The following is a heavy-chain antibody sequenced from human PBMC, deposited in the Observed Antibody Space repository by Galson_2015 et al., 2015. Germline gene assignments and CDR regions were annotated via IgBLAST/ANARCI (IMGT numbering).Heavy chain of an antibody. V-gene: IGHV3-48*02. D-gene: IGHD5-24*01. J-gene: IGHJ6*02. CDR1: GFILSRYS. CDR3: ARVMGTYYYYGMDV. Sequence: SLRLSCAASGFILSRYSMSWVRQAPGKGLDWVSYIDSSSSAIYYADSVKGRFTISRDSAKNSLFPQMSSLRDEDTAVYYCARVMGTYYYYGMDVWGQGTTVTVSS. CDR2: IDSSSSAI.